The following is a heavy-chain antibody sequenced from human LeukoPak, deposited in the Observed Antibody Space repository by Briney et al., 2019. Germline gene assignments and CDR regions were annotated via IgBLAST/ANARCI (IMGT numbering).Heavy chain of an antibody. CDR2: IPYDGSNK. CDR1: GFTFSGYA. J-gene: IGHJ4*02. CDR3: ARDRIRALDY. Sequence: GGSLRLSCAASGFTFSGYAMHWVRQAPGKGLEWVASIPYDGSNKYYTDSVKGRFTISRDNSKYTLYLQMNSLRAEDTAVYYCARDRIRALDYWGQGTLVTVSS. V-gene: IGHV3-30*02. D-gene: IGHD1-26*01.